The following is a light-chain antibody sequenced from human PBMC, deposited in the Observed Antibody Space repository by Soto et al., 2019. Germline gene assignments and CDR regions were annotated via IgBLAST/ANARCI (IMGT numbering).Light chain of an antibody. CDR1: KLGSKY. CDR3: QAWDNSVV. J-gene: IGLJ2*01. V-gene: IGLV3-1*01. Sequence: SYELTQPPSVSVSPGQTATMTCSGDKLGSKYVCWYQQKPGQSPELVVYDDTKRPSGIPERFSGSNSGNTATLTISGTQAMDEADYYCQAWDNSVVFGGGTKLTVL. CDR2: DDT.